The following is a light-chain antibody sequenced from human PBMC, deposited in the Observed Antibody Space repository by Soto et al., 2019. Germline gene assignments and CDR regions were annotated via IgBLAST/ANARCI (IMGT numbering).Light chain of an antibody. Sequence: DIQVTQSPPTLSASVGDRVTITCRASQTISTWMAWYQQKPGKAPKLLVYDASTLQSGVASRFSGSGSGTEFTLSISSLQPEDFATYYCQQGYSTTPITFGQGTRLEIK. CDR3: QQGYSTTPIT. CDR2: DAS. J-gene: IGKJ5*01. CDR1: QTISTW. V-gene: IGKV1-39*01.